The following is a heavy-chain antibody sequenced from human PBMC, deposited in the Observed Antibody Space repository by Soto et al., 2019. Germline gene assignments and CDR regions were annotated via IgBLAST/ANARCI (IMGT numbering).Heavy chain of an antibody. V-gene: IGHV3-23*01. CDR1: GFTFSIYA. CDR2: ISGSGDTT. D-gene: IGHD1-1*01. J-gene: IGHJ6*02. Sequence: VGSLRLSCAASGFTFSIYAMTWVRQAPGKGLEWVSGISGSGDTTDYADSVKGRFTISRDNSKNTLYLQLNSLRVEDTAVYYCAKNFPGWNHYGLDVWGQGTTVTVSS. CDR3: AKNFPGWNHYGLDV.